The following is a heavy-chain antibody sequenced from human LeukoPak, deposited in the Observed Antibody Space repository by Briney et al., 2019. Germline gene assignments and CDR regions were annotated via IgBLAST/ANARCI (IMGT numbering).Heavy chain of an antibody. CDR3: ARTVYSSSGGYYYYYCMDV. D-gene: IGHD6-6*01. V-gene: IGHV4-31*03. J-gene: IGHJ6*03. CDR2: IYTSGST. Sequence: KPSQNLSLTCTVSGGSISIGGYYWSWIRQHPGKGLEWIGYIYTSGSTNYNPSLKSRVTISVDTSKNQFSLKLSSVTAADTAVYYCARTVYSSSGGYYYYYCMDVWGKGTTVTVSS. CDR1: GGSISIGGYY.